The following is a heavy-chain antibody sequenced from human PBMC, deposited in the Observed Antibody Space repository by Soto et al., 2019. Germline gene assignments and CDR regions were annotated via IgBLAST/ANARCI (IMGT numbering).Heavy chain of an antibody. CDR3: ARHPERIAQIGWFDP. J-gene: IGHJ5*02. CDR2: ISSSSSTI. V-gene: IGHV3-48*01. CDR1: GFTFSSYS. D-gene: IGHD6-13*01. Sequence: HPGGSLRFSCAASGFTFSSYSMNWVRQAPGKGLEWVSYISSSSSTIYYADSVKGRFTISRDNAKNSLYLQMNSLRAEDTAVYYCARHPERIAQIGWFDPWGQGTLVTVSS.